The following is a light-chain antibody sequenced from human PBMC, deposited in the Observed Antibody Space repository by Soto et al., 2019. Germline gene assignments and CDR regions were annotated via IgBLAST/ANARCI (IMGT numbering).Light chain of an antibody. CDR1: HIAGKS. CDR3: QVWDSSSDHSV. V-gene: IGLV3-21*02. Sequence: SYELTQPPSVSVAPGQTASLTCGGNHIAGKSVHWYQQKPGQAPVLVVYNDFDRPPGIPERFSGSKSGDTATLTISGVEAGDEADYSCQVWDSSSDHSVFGGGTKLTVL. CDR2: NDF. J-gene: IGLJ2*01.